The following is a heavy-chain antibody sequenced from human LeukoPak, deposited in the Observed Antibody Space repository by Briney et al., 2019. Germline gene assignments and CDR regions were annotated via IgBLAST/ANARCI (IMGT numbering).Heavy chain of an antibody. CDR2: IIPIIAIP. V-gene: IGHV1-69*04. Sequence: SVKVSCKASGGTFTNYIINWVRQAPGQGLEWMGRIIPIIAIPTYAQRFEGRVTITADRSTSSAYMELSSLRSEDTAVYYCATEPLEVGELDYDYQYYMDVWGKGTTVTVSS. J-gene: IGHJ6*03. D-gene: IGHD1-1*01. CDR1: GGTFTNYI. CDR3: ATEPLEVGELDYDYQYYMDV.